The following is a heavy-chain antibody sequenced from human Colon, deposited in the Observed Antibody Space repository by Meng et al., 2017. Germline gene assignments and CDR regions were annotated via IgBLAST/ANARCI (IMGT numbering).Heavy chain of an antibody. V-gene: IGHV1-69*05. J-gene: IGHJ4*02. CDR2: IIPIFGTT. D-gene: IGHD1-26*01. Sequence: QVQLVQPGAGVKKPGSSVKVSCKASGGTFSRNAISWVRQAPGQGLEWMGGIIPIFGTTDYAQKFQGRVTITTDESTSTAYMELSSLRSEDTAVYYCARKGGTYEFDYWGQGTLVTVSS. CDR3: ARKGGTYEFDY. CDR1: GGTFSRNA.